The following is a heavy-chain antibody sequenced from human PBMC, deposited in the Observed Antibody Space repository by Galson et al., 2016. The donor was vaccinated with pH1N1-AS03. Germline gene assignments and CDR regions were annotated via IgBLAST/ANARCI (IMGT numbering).Heavy chain of an antibody. D-gene: IGHD2-8*01. J-gene: IGHJ4*02. CDR2: IFWDGET. V-gene: IGHV2-5*02. CDR3: ARSTHVNEGLDF. Sequence: PALVTPTQTLTLTCSFSGFSLSTGGVHVAWIRQPPGKALEWLALIFWDGETRYRPSLTSRLTITKDTSKNEVVLTMTNMYPVDTATYYCARSTHVNEGLDFWGQGTLVTVSS. CDR1: GFSLSTGGVH.